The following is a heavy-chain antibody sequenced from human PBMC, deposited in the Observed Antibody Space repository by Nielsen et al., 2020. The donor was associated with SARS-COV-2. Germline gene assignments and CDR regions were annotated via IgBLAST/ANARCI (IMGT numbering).Heavy chain of an antibody. Sequence: SLKISCAASGFSFDDYALHWVRQAPGKGLEWVSGISWNSGILGYADSVKGRFTISRDNAQNSLYLEMNNVRTEDTALYHCARRDDSSGYYLFDYWGQGTLVIVSS. D-gene: IGHD3-22*01. CDR2: ISWNSGIL. CDR1: GFSFDDYA. CDR3: ARRDDSSGYYLFDY. V-gene: IGHV3-9*01. J-gene: IGHJ4*02.